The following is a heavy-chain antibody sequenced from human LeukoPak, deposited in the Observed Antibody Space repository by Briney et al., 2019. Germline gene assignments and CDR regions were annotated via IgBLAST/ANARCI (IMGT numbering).Heavy chain of an antibody. Sequence: PGGSLRLFCAASGFTFSSYSMNWVRQAPGKGLEWVLSISSSSSYIYYADSVKGRFTISRDNAKNSLYLQMNSLRAEDTAVYYCARFEDSSGWYRGAFDIWGQGTMVTVSS. D-gene: IGHD6-19*01. V-gene: IGHV3-21*01. CDR2: ISSSSSYI. J-gene: IGHJ3*02. CDR3: ARFEDSSGWYRGAFDI. CDR1: GFTFSSYS.